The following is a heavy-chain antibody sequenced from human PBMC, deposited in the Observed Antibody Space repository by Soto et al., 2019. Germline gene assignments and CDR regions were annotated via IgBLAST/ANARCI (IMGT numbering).Heavy chain of an antibody. CDR3: ARHSNRNYGLYYFDF. CDR1: GGTISSYY. D-gene: IGHD4-4*01. CDR2: IYYSGST. Sequence: SETLSLTCTVSGGTISSYYWAWIRQSPGKALEWIGYIYYSGSTKYNPSLKSRVTMSVDTSNNQFSLRVSSVTAADTAVYYCARHSNRNYGLYYFDFWGLGALVTVSS. J-gene: IGHJ4*02. V-gene: IGHV4-59*08.